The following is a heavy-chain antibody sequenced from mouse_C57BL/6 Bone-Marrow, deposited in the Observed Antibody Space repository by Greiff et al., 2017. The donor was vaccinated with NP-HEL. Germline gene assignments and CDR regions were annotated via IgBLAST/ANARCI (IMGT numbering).Heavy chain of an antibody. J-gene: IGHJ3*01. CDR1: GFTFSNYW. CDR2: IRLKSDNYAT. CDR3: TGDTTVVAPEKIFY. D-gene: IGHD1-1*01. V-gene: IGHV6-3*01. Sequence: EVQGVESGGGLVQPGGSMKLSCVASGFTFSNYWMNWVRQSPEKGLEWVAQIRLKSDNYATHYAESVKGRFTISRDDSKSSVYLQMNNLRAEDTGIYYCTGDTTVVAPEKIFYWGQGTLVTVSA.